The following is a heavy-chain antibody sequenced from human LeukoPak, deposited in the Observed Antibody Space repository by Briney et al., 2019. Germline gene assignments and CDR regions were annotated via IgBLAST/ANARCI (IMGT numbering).Heavy chain of an antibody. CDR2: MNPNSGGT. V-gene: IGHV1-2*02. CDR1: GYTFTDYY. J-gene: IGHJ4*02. CDR3: ATSRGGTSFDY. D-gene: IGHD2-2*01. Sequence: ASVKDSCKASGYTFTDYYVHWVRQAPGQGLEWMGWMNPNSGGTNYAQRFQGRVTMTRDTSISTAYMELTRLRFDDTAVFYCATSRGGTSFDYWGRGTLVTVSS.